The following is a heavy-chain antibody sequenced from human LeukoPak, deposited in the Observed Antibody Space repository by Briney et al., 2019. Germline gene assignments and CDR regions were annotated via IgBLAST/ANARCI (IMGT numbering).Heavy chain of an antibody. CDR1: GYTFTSYD. Sequence: ASVKVSCKASGYTFTSYDINWVRQATGQGLEWMGWMNPNSGNTGYAQKFRGRVTMTRNTSISTAYMELSSLRSEDTAVYYCARVRGPSKGILDIVVVPAANARTFDPWGQGTLVTVSS. D-gene: IGHD2-2*01. CDR2: MNPNSGNT. J-gene: IGHJ5*02. CDR3: ARVRGPSKGILDIVVVPAANARTFDP. V-gene: IGHV1-8*01.